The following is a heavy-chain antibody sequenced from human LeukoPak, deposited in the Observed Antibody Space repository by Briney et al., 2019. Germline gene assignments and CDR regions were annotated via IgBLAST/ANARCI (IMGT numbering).Heavy chain of an antibody. V-gene: IGHV3-33*01. Sequence: GRSLRLSCEASGXTFSNYGMHWVRQAPGKGLEWVAVIWYDGSNKYYADSAKGRFTISRDNSKNTLYLQMNSLRAEDTAVYYCAVMGGEHLVLDYWGQGTLVTVSS. CDR2: IWYDGSNK. CDR1: GXTFSNYG. D-gene: IGHD6-6*01. CDR3: AVMGGEHLVLDY. J-gene: IGHJ4*02.